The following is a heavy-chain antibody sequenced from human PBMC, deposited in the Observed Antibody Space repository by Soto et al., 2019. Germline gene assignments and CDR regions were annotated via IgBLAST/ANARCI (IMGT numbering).Heavy chain of an antibody. CDR2: ISGSGGST. CDR3: AKDPRGVLTGYYGRDGEYYFDY. J-gene: IGHJ4*02. CDR1: GFTFSSYA. Sequence: GGSLRLSCAASGFTFSSYAMSWVRQAPGKGLEWVSAISGSGGSTYYADSVKGRFTISRDNSKNTLYLQMNSLRAEDTAVYYCAKDPRGVLTGYYGRDGEYYFDYWGQGTLVTVSS. V-gene: IGHV3-23*01. D-gene: IGHD3-9*01.